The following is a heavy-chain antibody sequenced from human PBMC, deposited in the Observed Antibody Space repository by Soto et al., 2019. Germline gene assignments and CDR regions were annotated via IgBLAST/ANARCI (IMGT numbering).Heavy chain of an antibody. CDR1: GYIFTTYS. V-gene: IGHV1-18*01. Sequence: ASVNVSCKASGYIFTTYSIAWVRQAPGQGLELMGWLSAYNGNTNYAQKLQGRVTMTTXXXXXXTXIXLXXXXSDXKAVYVCAREAFGVHASWFDPWGQGTMVTVSS. D-gene: IGHD3-3*01. CDR2: LSAYNGNT. J-gene: IGHJ5*02. CDR3: AREAFGVHASWFDP.